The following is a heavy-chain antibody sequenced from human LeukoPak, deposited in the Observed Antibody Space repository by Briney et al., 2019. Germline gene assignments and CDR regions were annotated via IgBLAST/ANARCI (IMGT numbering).Heavy chain of an antibody. CDR1: GFSFSSYW. D-gene: IGHD3-3*01. J-gene: IGHJ4*02. V-gene: IGHV3-74*01. Sequence: GGSLRLSCAASGFSFSSYWMHWVRQAPGKGLEWVSRINSDGSSTTYADSVKGRSSISRGNAKNTLYLHMSSLRAEDTGVYYCARAVRAHPPADFWGQGTLVTVSS. CDR3: ARAVRAHPPADF. CDR2: INSDGSST.